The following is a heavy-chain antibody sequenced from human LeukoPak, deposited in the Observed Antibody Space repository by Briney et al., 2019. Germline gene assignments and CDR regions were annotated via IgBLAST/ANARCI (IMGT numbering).Heavy chain of an antibody. V-gene: IGHV1-2*02. CDR1: GYTFTGYY. J-gene: IGHJ4*02. CDR3: ARVGSDCSGWRRFDY. D-gene: IGHD6-19*01. CDR2: INPNSGGT. Sequence: EASVKVSCKASGYTFTGYYMHWVRQAPGQGLEWMGWINPNSGGTNSAQKFQGRVTMTRDTSISTAYMELSRLRSDDTAVYYCARVGSDCSGWRRFDYWGQGTLVTVSS.